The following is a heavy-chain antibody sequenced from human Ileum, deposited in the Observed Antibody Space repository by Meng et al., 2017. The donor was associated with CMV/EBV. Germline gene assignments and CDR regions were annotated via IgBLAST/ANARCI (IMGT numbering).Heavy chain of an antibody. Sequence: QLQLQESGPGLVTPSETLSLTCTVSGGSISSSNYWGWIRQPPGKGLEWIGSVFYSGNTYYNPSLKGRVTIFVEPSKHQFSLKLTSVTAEATAVYYCSRRTCGSGSPKFDYWGQGALVTVSS. CDR1: GGSISSSNY. J-gene: IGHJ4*02. CDR3: SRRTCGSGSPKFDY. D-gene: IGHD3-10*01. V-gene: IGHV4-39*01. CDR2: VFYSGNT.